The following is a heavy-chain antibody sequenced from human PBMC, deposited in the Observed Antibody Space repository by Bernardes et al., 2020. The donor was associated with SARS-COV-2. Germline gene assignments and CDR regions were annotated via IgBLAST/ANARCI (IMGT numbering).Heavy chain of an antibody. J-gene: IGHJ4*02. D-gene: IGHD4-17*01. V-gene: IGHV4-59*01. Sequence: WEALSLTCTVSAGSLSDSYWTWIRQPPGKGLELIGYISYTGITNYNPSLISRVTISLDTSNNQFSLKLTSLTAADTAVYYCAKLRVGSTVTTFGYYFDFWGQGALVTGSA. CDR3: AKLRVGSTVTTFGYYFDF. CDR1: AGSLSDSY. CDR2: ISYTGIT.